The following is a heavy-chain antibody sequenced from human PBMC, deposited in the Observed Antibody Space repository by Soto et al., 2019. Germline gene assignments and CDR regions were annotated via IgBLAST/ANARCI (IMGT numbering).Heavy chain of an antibody. D-gene: IGHD3-16*01. V-gene: IGHV3-11*01. CDR3: ARIHLQGEMGYDAFDI. Sequence: QVQLVESGGGLVQPGGSLRLSCAASGFTFSDYYMSWIRQAPGKGLEWFSYISSSGSTIYYADSVKGRFTISRDNAKSSLFLQMNSLRADDTAVYYCARIHLQGEMGYDAFDIWGKVTMVTVSS. CDR2: ISSSGSTI. J-gene: IGHJ3*02. CDR1: GFTFSDYY.